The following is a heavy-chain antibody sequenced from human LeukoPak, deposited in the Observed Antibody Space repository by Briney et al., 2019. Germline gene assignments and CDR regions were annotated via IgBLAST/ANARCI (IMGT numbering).Heavy chain of an antibody. CDR1: GFTFSSYG. CDR2: ISGSGDT. Sequence: GGSLRLSCAASGFTFSSYGMHWVRQAPGKGLEWVSAISGSGDTYYADSVKGRFTISRDNSKNTLFLQMNSLRAEDTAVYYCAKGSDYYGSGSSLDYWGQGTLVTVSS. D-gene: IGHD3-10*01. V-gene: IGHV3-23*01. J-gene: IGHJ4*02. CDR3: AKGSDYYGSGSSLDY.